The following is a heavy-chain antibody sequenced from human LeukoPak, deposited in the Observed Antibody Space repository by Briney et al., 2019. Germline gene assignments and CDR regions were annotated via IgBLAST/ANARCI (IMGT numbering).Heavy chain of an antibody. Sequence: ASVKVSCKASGYTFTRYAIHWVRQAPGQRLEWMGWINADNGNTKYSQEFQGRVTITRDTSASTAYMDLSSLRSEGMAVYYCARVVRYSSGPLTDLLPYYFDYWGQGTLVTVSS. CDR1: GYTFTRYA. V-gene: IGHV1-3*03. J-gene: IGHJ4*02. D-gene: IGHD6-19*01. CDR2: INADNGNT. CDR3: ARVVRYSSGPLTDLLPYYFDY.